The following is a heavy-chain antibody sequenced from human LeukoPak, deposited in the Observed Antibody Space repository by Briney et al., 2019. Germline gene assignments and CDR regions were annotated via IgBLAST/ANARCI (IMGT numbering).Heavy chain of an antibody. V-gene: IGHV1-2*02. CDR1: GYTFTGYY. CDR3: ARDKAAANWFDP. J-gene: IGHJ5*02. CDR2: INPNSGGT. Sequence: GASVKVSCKASGYTFTGYYMHWVRQAPGQGLEWMGWINPNSGGTNYAQKFQGRVTMTRDTSISTAYMELSRLRPDDTAVYYCARDKAAANWFDPWGQGTLVTVSS. D-gene: IGHD6-13*01.